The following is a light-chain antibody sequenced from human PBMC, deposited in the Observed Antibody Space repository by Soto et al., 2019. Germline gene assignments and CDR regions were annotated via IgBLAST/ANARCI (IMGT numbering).Light chain of an antibody. CDR2: GAS. V-gene: IGKV3-20*01. J-gene: IGKJ3*01. CDR1: QSVTSSY. CDR3: QQYGSSPFT. Sequence: EIVLTQSPGTLSLSPGERLTLSCRAIQSVTSSYLACYKHKPGQAPRLLIYGASTKATGTPDRFSGSGSGTDFTLTISRLEPEDFAVYYCQQYGSSPFTFGPGTKVDIK.